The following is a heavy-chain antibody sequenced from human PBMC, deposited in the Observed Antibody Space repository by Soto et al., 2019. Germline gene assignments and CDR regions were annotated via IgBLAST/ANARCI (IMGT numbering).Heavy chain of an antibody. V-gene: IGHV3-30-3*01. Sequence: PGGSLRLSCAASGFTFSTYAMHGVRQAPGKGLEWVAVISYDGSNKYYADSVKGRFTISRDNSKNTLYLKMNSLRAEETAVYYFTGVNSFVRGARDPFDNWGQGTLVTVSS. CDR2: ISYDGSNK. D-gene: IGHD3-10*02. CDR1: GFTFSTYA. J-gene: IGHJ4*03. CDR3: TGVNSFVRGARDPFDN.